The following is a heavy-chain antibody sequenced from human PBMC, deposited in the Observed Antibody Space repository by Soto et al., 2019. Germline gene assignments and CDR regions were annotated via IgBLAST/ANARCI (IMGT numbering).Heavy chain of an antibody. J-gene: IGHJ4*02. D-gene: IGHD5-12*01. CDR3: TKEARPYSGYDRFDY. CDR1: GFTFSSYG. V-gene: IGHV3-30*18. CDR2: ISYDGSDK. Sequence: QVQLVESGGGVVQPGRSLRLSCAASGFTFSSYGMHWVRQAPGKGLEWVAIISYDGSDKYYADSVKGRFTISRDNSKNTLYLQMNSLRAENTAVYYCTKEARPYSGYDRFDYWGQVALVTVSS.